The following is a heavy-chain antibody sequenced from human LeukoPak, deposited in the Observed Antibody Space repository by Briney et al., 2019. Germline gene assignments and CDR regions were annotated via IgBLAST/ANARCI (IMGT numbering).Heavy chain of an antibody. V-gene: IGHV3-53*01. CDR3: ARDRGYYDSSDYITLGAFDI. J-gene: IGHJ3*02. CDR2: IYSGGST. D-gene: IGHD3-22*01. Sequence: GGSLRLSCAASGFTVSSNYMSWVRQAPGKGLEWVSVIYSGGSTYYADSVKGRFTISRDNSKNTLYLQMNSLRAEDTAVYYCARDRGYYDSSDYITLGAFDIWGQGTMVTVSS. CDR1: GFTVSSNY.